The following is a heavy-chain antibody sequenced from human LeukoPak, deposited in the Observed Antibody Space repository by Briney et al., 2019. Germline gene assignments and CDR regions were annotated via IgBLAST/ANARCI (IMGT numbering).Heavy chain of an antibody. CDR2: INHSGST. CDR3: ARDKQPGDN. J-gene: IGHJ4*02. Sequence: SETLSLTCAVYGGSFSGYYWSWIRQPPGKGLEWIGEINHSGSTNYNPSLKSRVTMSVDTSKNQFSLKLSSVTAADTAVYYCARDKQPGDNWGQGTLVTVSS. V-gene: IGHV4-34*01. D-gene: IGHD5-18*01. CDR1: GGSFSGYY.